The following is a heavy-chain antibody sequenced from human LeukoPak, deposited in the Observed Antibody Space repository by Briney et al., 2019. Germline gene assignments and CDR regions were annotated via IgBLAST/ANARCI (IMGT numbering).Heavy chain of an antibody. Sequence: GGSLRLSCVASGFTFSNYWMHWVRQAPEKGLMWVSKINSDGSGPDYADSVKGRFTISRDNAKNTLYLQMNTPLADDTAVYYCARDVYGLGDYWGQGTLVTVSS. V-gene: IGHV3-74*01. CDR3: ARDVYGLGDY. CDR2: INSDGSGP. J-gene: IGHJ4*02. CDR1: GFTFSNYW. D-gene: IGHD1-14*01.